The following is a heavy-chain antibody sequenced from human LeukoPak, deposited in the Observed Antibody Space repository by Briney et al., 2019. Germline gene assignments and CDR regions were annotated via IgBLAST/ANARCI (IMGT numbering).Heavy chain of an antibody. CDR2: IYHSGRT. V-gene: IGHV4-38-2*02. CDR3: ARRAYNYVYFDY. CDR1: GYSISSGYY. Sequence: SETLSLTCTVSGYSISSGYYWGWIRQPPGKGLEWIGSIYHSGRTYYNPSLKSRVSISVDTSKNQFSLKLTSVTAADTAVYYCARRAYNYVYFDYWGQGTLVTVSS. J-gene: IGHJ4*02. D-gene: IGHD5-24*01.